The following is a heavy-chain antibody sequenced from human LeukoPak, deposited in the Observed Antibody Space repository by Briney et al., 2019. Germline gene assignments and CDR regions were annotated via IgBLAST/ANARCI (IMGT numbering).Heavy chain of an antibody. V-gene: IGHV1-18*01. CDR3: ARGPRFDP. CDR2: ICDNNGNT. Sequence: ASVRVSCKASGYPLTMYGFNWVRQAPGQGLEWMGCICDNNGNTNYAQKFQGRVTMTTDTSTNTGYMDLTNLKSDDTAIYYCARGPRFDPGGQGTLVTVSS. CDR1: GYPLTMYG. J-gene: IGHJ5*02.